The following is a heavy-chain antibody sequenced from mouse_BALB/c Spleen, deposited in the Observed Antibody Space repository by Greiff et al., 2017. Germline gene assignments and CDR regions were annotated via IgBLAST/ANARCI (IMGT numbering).Heavy chain of an antibody. J-gene: IGHJ4*01. CDR3: TRSGNYDYAMDY. CDR2: IRLKSNNYAT. Sequence: EVKLVESGGGLVQPGGSMKLSCVASGFTFSNYWMNWVRQSPEKGLEWVAEIRLKSNNYATHYAESVKGRFTISRDDSKSSVYLQMNNLRAEDTGIYYCTRSGNYDYAMDYWGQGTSVTVSS. CDR1: GFTFSNYW. D-gene: IGHD2-1*01. V-gene: IGHV6-6*02.